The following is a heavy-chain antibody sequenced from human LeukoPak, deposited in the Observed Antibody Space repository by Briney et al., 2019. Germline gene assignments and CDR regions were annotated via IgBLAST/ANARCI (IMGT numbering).Heavy chain of an antibody. D-gene: IGHD6-13*01. CDR3: ARPRGAWYNAFDI. J-gene: IGHJ3*02. V-gene: IGHV5-51*01. CDR1: GYRFTSYW. CDR2: IYPGDFDT. Sequence: PGESLKISCKGSGYRFTSYWIGWVRQMPGKGLEWMGIIYPGDFDTRYSPSFEGQVTISADESISTAYLQWTSLKASDSAMYYCARPRGAWYNAFDIWGQGTMVTVSS.